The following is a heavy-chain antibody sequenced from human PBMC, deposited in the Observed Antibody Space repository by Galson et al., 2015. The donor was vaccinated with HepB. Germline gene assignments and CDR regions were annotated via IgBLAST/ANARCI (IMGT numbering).Heavy chain of an antibody. CDR2: IITIFNSA. D-gene: IGHD1/OR15-1a*01. V-gene: IGHV1-69*06. J-gene: IGHJ4*02. Sequence: SCKASGGTFSTSAISWVRQAPGQGLEWMGGIITIFNSANYAQNFQGRVTITADKSTSTAYMELSSLRSEDTAIYYCASRPGTSFYYFDYWGQGTLVTVSS. CDR3: ASRPGTSFYYFDY. CDR1: GGTFSTSA.